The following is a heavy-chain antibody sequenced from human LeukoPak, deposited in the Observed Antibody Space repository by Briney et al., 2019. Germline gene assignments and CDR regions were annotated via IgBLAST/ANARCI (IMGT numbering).Heavy chain of an antibody. J-gene: IGHJ4*02. Sequence: PSETLSLTCAVYGGSFSGYYWSWIRQPPGKGLEWIGEINHSGSTNYNPSLKSRVTISVDTSKNQFSLKLSSVTAADTAVYYCARVGGGDYVWGSSSYYFDYWGQGTLVTVSS. CDR1: GGSFSGYY. CDR2: INHSGST. D-gene: IGHD3-16*01. CDR3: ARVGGGDYVWGSSSYYFDY. V-gene: IGHV4-34*01.